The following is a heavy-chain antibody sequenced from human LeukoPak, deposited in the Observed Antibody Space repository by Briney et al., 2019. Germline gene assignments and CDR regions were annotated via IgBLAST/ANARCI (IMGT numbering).Heavy chain of an antibody. CDR3: ARGPSLGAHLDY. CDR2: IYHHGTT. J-gene: IGHJ4*02. D-gene: IGHD1-26*01. CDR1: GGSISSNNW. Sequence: PSETLSLTCAVSGGSISSNNWWTWVRQAPGKGLEWIGEIYHHGTTNYNPSLKGRVTISVDKSKNQFSLKFNSVTAADTAVYYCARGPSLGAHLDYWGQGTLVTVSS. V-gene: IGHV4-4*02.